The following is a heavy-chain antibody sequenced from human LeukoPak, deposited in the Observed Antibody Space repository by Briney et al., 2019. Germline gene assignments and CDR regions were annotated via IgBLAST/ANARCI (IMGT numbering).Heavy chain of an antibody. CDR2: IPYDGSNK. CDR1: GFSFSSYA. V-gene: IGHV3-30-3*01. CDR3: ARAGGGMSYSSGWYRYNYGMDV. J-gene: IGHJ6*02. D-gene: IGHD6-19*01. Sequence: QPGGSPRLSCAASGFSFSSYAIHWVRQAPGKVLEWVAVIPYDGSNKHHADSVKGRFTISRDNSKRTVFLQMNSLGLEDTAVYYCARAGGGMSYSSGWYRYNYGMDVWGQGTTVTVSS.